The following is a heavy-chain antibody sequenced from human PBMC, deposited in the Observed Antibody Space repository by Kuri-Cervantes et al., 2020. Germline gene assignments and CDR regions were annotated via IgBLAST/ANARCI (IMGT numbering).Heavy chain of an antibody. D-gene: IGHD3-10*01. CDR3: VRVGGSSAHFDY. J-gene: IGHJ4*02. Sequence: GGSLRLSCAASGFTFDDYAMHWVRQAPGKGLEWVSGISWNSGSIGYADSVKGRFTNSRDNAKNSMYLQMNSLRGEDTAVYYCVRVGGSSAHFDYWGQGTLVTVSS. CDR2: ISWNSGSI. V-gene: IGHV3-9*01. CDR1: GFTFDDYA.